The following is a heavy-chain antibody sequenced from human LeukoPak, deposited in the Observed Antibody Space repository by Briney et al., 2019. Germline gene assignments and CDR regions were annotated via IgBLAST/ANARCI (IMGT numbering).Heavy chain of an antibody. Sequence: GGSLRLSCAASGFTFSSYSMNWVRQAPGKGLEWVSSISSSSSYIYYPDSVKGRFTISRDNAKNSLYLQMNSLRAEDTAVYYCAREGFWSGYNYYYYYMDVWGKGTTVTVSS. V-gene: IGHV3-21*01. CDR2: ISSSSSYI. CDR1: GFTFSSYS. J-gene: IGHJ6*03. CDR3: AREGFWSGYNYYYYYMDV. D-gene: IGHD3-3*01.